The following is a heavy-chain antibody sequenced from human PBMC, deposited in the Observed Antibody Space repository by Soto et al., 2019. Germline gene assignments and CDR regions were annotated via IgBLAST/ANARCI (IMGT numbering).Heavy chain of an antibody. D-gene: IGHD2-21*01. V-gene: IGHV1-18*04. CDR1: GFTCTSYP. CDR2: VHPYEGTT. Sequence: ASVKVSCKTSGFTCTSYPFSWVLQAPGQGLEWLAWVHPYEGTTKVAHQFRDRLTLTTDTSAATVFMELTSLTSDDTAVYFCAREYYSTTTWIDYWGQGTLVTVS. CDR3: AREYYSTTTWIDY. J-gene: IGHJ4*02.